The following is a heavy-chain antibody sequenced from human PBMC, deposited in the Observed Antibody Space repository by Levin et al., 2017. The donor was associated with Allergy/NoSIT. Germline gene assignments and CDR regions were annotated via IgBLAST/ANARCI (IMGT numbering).Heavy chain of an antibody. V-gene: IGHV3-9*01. D-gene: IGHD7-27*01. J-gene: IGHJ4*02. CDR2: INWNRDKI. Sequence: SLKISCAASGFTFGDYAMHWVRQAPGKGLEWVSGINWNRDKIGYADSVRVRFTISRDNAKNSLYLQMNSLGPEDTALYYCAKGLNWGSPNTFDYWGQGTLVTVSS. CDR1: GFTFGDYA. CDR3: AKGLNWGSPNTFDY.